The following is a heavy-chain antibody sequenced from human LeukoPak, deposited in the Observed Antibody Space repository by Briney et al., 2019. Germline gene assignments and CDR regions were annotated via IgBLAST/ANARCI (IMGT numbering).Heavy chain of an antibody. CDR2: FNSDGSST. V-gene: IGHV3-74*01. CDR3: ARENPPGLPKKALH. J-gene: IGHJ4*02. Sequence: GGSLRLSRAASGFAFSNYWMHWVRQAPGKGLVLVSRFNSDGSSTSYADSVKGRFTISRDNAKNTLYLQMNSLRAEDTAVYYCARENPPGLPKKALHWGQGTLVTVSS. CDR1: GFAFSNYW.